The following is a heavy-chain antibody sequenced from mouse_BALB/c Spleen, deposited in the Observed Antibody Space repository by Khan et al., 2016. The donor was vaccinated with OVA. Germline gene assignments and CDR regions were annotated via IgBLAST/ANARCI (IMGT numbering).Heavy chain of an antibody. J-gene: IGHJ3*01. D-gene: IGHD2-2*01. CDR3: AKGDYGYAWFAY. Sequence: VELVESGPGLVAPSQSLSITCTVSGFSLTGYGVNWVRQPPGKGLEWLGVIWGDGSTNYHSVLKSRLSIRQDNSKSQVFLKLNSLQTDDTATYYGAKGDYGYAWFAYWGQGTLVTVAA. V-gene: IGHV2-3*01. CDR2: IWGDGST. CDR1: GFSLTGYG.